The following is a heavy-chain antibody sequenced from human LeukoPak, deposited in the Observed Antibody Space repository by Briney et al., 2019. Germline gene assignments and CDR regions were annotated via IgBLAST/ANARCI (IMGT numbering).Heavy chain of an antibody. CDR3: ASGRLELHYFDY. V-gene: IGHV1-69*13. D-gene: IGHD4-23*01. CDR1: GGTFSSYA. Sequence: GASVKVSCKASGGTFSSYAISWVRQAPGQGLEWMGGIIPIFGTANYAQKFQGRVTITADESTSTAYMELSSLRSEDTAVYYCASGRLELHYFDYWGQGTLVTVSS. J-gene: IGHJ4*02. CDR2: IIPIFGTA.